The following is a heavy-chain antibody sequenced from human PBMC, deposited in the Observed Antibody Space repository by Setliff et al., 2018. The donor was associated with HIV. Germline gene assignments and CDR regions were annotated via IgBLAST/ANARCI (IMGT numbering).Heavy chain of an antibody. V-gene: IGHV3-30*04. Sequence: PGGSLRLSCAASGFIFVSSAMHWVRQAPGKGLEWVAVISYDGSNKYYADSVKGRFTISRDNSKNTLYLQMNSLRAEDTAVYYCAKDRYSSGWSPLDYWGQGTLVTVSS. D-gene: IGHD6-19*01. CDR1: GFIFVSSA. J-gene: IGHJ4*02. CDR3: AKDRYSSGWSPLDY. CDR2: ISYDGSNK.